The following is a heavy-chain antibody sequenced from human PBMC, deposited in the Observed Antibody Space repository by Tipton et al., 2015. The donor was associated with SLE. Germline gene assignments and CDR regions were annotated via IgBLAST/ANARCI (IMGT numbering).Heavy chain of an antibody. V-gene: IGHV3-7*01. CDR2: IKEDGGEK. CDR1: GFTFSNYW. Sequence: SLRLSCEASGFTFSNYWMTWVRKAPGKGLEWGANIKEDGGEKSYVDSVKGRFTISRDNAKNSLYLQMDNLRPEDTAVYYCATRQGSGWYQSFDYWGQGSLVTVSS. CDR3: ATRQGSGWYQSFDY. J-gene: IGHJ4*02. D-gene: IGHD6-19*01.